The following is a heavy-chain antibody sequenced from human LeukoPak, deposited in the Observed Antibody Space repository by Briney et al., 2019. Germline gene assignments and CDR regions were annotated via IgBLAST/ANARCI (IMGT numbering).Heavy chain of an antibody. CDR3: ARDGFGENDGMDV. CDR2: IYTSGST. Sequence: ETLSLTCTVSGGSISSYYWSWIRRPAGKGLEWIGRIYTSGSTNYNPSLKSRVTMSVDTSKNQFSLKLSSVTAADTAVYYCARDGFGENDGMDVWGQGTTVTVSS. V-gene: IGHV4-4*07. CDR1: GGSISSYY. J-gene: IGHJ6*02. D-gene: IGHD3-10*01.